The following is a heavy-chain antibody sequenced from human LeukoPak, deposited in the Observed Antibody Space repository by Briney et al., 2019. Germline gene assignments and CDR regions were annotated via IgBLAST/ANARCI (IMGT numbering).Heavy chain of an antibody. Sequence: SQTLSLTCAISGDTVSSNSAAWNWFRQSPSRGLEWLRRTYYRSKWYNDYAASVKSRISINPDTSKNQFSLKLSSVTAADTAVYYCARVKYYDSSGYHWYFDLWGRGTLVTVSS. D-gene: IGHD3-22*01. CDR2: TYYRSKWYN. J-gene: IGHJ2*01. V-gene: IGHV6-1*01. CDR1: GDTVSSNSAA. CDR3: ARVKYYDSSGYHWYFDL.